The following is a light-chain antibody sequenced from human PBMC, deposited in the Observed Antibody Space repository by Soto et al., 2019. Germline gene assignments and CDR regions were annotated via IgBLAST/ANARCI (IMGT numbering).Light chain of an antibody. Sequence: DIVMTQSPDSLAVSLGGTATIHCKSSQSVLFRSNKKNYLAWYQQKPGQPPKLLFYWASTRQSGVPDRLSGSGSGTDFTLTISSLQAEDVAVDYCQQYYTTLRTFGQGTKVEIK. V-gene: IGKV4-1*01. CDR1: QSVLFRSNKKNY. CDR2: WAS. J-gene: IGKJ1*01. CDR3: QQYYTTLRT.